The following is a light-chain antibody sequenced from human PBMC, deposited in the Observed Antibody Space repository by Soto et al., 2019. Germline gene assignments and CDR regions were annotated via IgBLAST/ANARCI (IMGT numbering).Light chain of an antibody. Sequence: EIGLTQSPGTLSLSPGERATRSCRAIQSVGSSYLAWYQQKPGQAPRLLIYGASSRATGIPDRFSGSGSGTDFTLNISRLEPEDFAVYYCQQYGSSPPITFGQGTRLEI. CDR1: QSVGSSY. CDR3: QQYGSSPPIT. V-gene: IGKV3-20*01. J-gene: IGKJ5*01. CDR2: GAS.